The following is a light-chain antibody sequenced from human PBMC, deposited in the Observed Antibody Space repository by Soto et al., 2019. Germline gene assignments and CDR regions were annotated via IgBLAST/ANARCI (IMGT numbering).Light chain of an antibody. CDR3: SSYAATNNYV. V-gene: IGLV2-8*01. CDR1: SSDVGRYNF. CDR2: EVT. Sequence: QSALTQPPSASGSPGQSVTISCTGTSSDVGRYNFVSWYQQHPGKAPQLIIYEVTKRPSGVPERFSGSKPGNTASLTVSGLQAEDEADYYCSSYAATNNYVFGSGTKLTVL. J-gene: IGLJ1*01.